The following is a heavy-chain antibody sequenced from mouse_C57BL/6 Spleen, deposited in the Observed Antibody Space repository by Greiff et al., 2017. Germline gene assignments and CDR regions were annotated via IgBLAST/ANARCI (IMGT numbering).Heavy chain of an antibody. J-gene: IGHJ1*03. CDR3: ARYGSSPYWYFDV. CDR2: IYPGSGST. CDR1: GYTFTSYW. D-gene: IGHD1-1*01. V-gene: IGHV1-55*01. Sequence: QVQLQQPGAELVKPGASVKMSCKASGYTFTSYWITWVKQRPGQGLEWIGDIYPGSGSTNYNEKFKSKATLTVDTSSSTAYMQLSSLTAEDAAVYYGARYGSSPYWYFDVWGTGTTVTVSS.